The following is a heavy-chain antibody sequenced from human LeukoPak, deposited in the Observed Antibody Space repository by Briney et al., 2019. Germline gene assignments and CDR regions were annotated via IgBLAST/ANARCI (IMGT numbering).Heavy chain of an antibody. D-gene: IGHD4-17*01. V-gene: IGHV1-18*01. CDR2: ISAYNGNT. Sequence: GASVKVSCKASGYTFTSYGISWVRQAPGQGLEWMGWISAYNGNTNYAQKLQGRVTMTTDTSTSTAYMELRSLRSDDTAVYYCARDNGDAHYYGMDVWGQGTTVTVSS. CDR1: GYTFTSYG. J-gene: IGHJ6*02. CDR3: ARDNGDAHYYGMDV.